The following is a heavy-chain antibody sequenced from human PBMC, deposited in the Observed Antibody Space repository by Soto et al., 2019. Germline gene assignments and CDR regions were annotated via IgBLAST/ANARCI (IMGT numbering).Heavy chain of an antibody. CDR3: ARHRHSSGYYYSWFDP. CDR1: GGSISSSSYY. CDR2: IYYSGST. V-gene: IGHV4-39*01. J-gene: IGHJ5*02. Sequence: PSETLSLTCTVSGGSISSSSYYWGWIRQPPGKGLEWIGSIYYSGSTYYNPSLKSRVTISVDTSKNQFSLKLSSVTAADTAVYYCARHRHSSGYYYSWFDPWGQGTLVTVSS. D-gene: IGHD3-22*01.